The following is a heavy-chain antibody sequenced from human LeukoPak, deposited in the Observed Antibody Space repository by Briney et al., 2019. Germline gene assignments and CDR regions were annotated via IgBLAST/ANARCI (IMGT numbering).Heavy chain of an antibody. CDR3: ARRGGSADAFDI. D-gene: IGHD3-10*01. V-gene: IGHV4-59*12. J-gene: IGHJ3*02. CDR2: IYHSGST. CDR1: GGSISSYY. Sequence: PSETLSLTCTVSGGSISSYYWSWIRQPPGKGLEWIGYIYHSGSTYYNPSLKSRVTISVDRSKNQFSLKLSSVTAADTAVYYCARRGGSADAFDIWGQGTMVTVSS.